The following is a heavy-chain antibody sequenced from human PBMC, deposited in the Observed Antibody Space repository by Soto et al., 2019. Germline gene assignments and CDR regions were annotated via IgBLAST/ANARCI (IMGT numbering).Heavy chain of an antibody. CDR1: GFTFSNAW. D-gene: IGHD3-9*01. Sequence: EVQLVESGGGLVKPGGSLRLSCAASGFTFSNAWMSWVRQAPGKGLEWVGRIKSKTDGGTTDYAAHVKGRFTISRDDSKNTLYLQMNSLKAEDTAVYYCAAELRYFEFDIWGQGTMVTVSS. V-gene: IGHV3-15*01. J-gene: IGHJ3*02. CDR3: AAELRYFEFDI. CDR2: IKSKTDGGTT.